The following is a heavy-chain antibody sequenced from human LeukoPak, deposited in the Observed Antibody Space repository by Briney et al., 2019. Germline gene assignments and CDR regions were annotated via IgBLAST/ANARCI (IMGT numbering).Heavy chain of an antibody. CDR1: CGSIGTYY. CDR3: ARDMGGGIEDMDV. CDR2: IYVPWN. J-gene: IGHJ6*03. D-gene: IGHD3-16*02. Sequence: SSESLSLTYTVSCGSIGTYYRIWVRQSPAKALEYIVYIYVPWNKYNPYVQRRVTISVDTSRNQLCLKRSSVTAADTAVYYRARDMGGGIEDMDVWGKGTKVTVSS. V-gene: IGHV4-4*09.